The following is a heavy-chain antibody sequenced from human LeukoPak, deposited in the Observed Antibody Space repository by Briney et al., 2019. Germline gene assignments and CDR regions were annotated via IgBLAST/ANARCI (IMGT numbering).Heavy chain of an antibody. J-gene: IGHJ4*02. CDR2: ISWDGGST. V-gene: IGHV3-43*01. CDR1: GFTFDDYT. Sequence: PGVSLRLSCAASGFTFDDYTMHWVRQAPGKGLEWFPLISWDGGSTYYADSVKGRFTISRDNSKNSLYLQMNSLRTEDTALYYSAKVQGPYCGGDCYHPFDYWGQGTLVTVPS. D-gene: IGHD2-21*02. CDR3: AKVQGPYCGGDCYHPFDY.